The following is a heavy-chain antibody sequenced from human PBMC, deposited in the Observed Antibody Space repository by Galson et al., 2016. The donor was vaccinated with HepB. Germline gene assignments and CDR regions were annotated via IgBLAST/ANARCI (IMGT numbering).Heavy chain of an antibody. CDR1: GYSLTELS. D-gene: IGHD2-15*01. CDR3: ASGPIGVVVDDAFEI. Sequence: SVKVSCKVSGYSLTELSIHWVRQAPGKGPEWMGGFDPGDVQISYAQKFQGRVIMTEDTSTDTAYMELSSLRSEDTAVYYCASGPIGVVVDDAFEIWGQGTMVTVSS. V-gene: IGHV1-24*01. J-gene: IGHJ3*02. CDR2: FDPGDVQI.